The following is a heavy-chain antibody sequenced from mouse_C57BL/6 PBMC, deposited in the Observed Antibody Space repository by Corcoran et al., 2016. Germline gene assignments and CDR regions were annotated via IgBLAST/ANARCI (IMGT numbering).Heavy chain of an antibody. CDR1: GYTFTTYG. Sequence: QIQLVQSGPELKKPGETVKISCKASGYTFTTYGMSWVKQAPGKGLKWMGWINTYSGVPTYADDFKGRFAFSLETSASTAYLQINNLKNEDTATYFCARYSNNWFAYWGQGTLVTVSA. CDR3: ARYSNNWFAY. D-gene: IGHD2-5*01. CDR2: INTYSGVP. J-gene: IGHJ3*01. V-gene: IGHV9-3*01.